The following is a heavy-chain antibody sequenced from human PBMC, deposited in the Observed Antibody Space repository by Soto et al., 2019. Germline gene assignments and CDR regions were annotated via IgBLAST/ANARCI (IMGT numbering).Heavy chain of an antibody. J-gene: IGHJ4*02. CDR1: GFTFSNAW. D-gene: IGHD5-18*01. Sequence: GGSLRLSCAASGFTFSNAWMSWVRQAPGKGLEWVGRIKSKTDGGTTDYAAPVKGRFTISRDDSKNTLYLQMNSLKTEDTAVYYCATDVRSTAMVTDYWGQGTLVTVSS. CDR3: ATDVRSTAMVTDY. V-gene: IGHV3-15*01. CDR2: IKSKTDGGTT.